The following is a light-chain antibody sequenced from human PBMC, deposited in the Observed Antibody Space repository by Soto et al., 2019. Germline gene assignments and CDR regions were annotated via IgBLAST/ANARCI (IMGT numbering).Light chain of an antibody. CDR1: QSVTSNY. CDR2: AAS. V-gene: IGKV3-20*01. J-gene: IGKJ1*01. CDR3: QHYGSSVPWT. Sequence: VLTQSPGTVSLSPGERATLSCRASQSVTSNYLAWYQQKPGQAPRLLIYAASSRATGIPDRFSGSGSGTDFNLSISRVESEDFAVYYCQHYGSSVPWTFGQGTKVEIK.